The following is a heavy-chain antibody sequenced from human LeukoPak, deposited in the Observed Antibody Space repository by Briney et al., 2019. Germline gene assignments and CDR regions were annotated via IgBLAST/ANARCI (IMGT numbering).Heavy chain of an antibody. D-gene: IGHD3-16*01. CDR3: AKNHQSHVPEAIGY. V-gene: IGHV3-30*02. CDR1: GFTLSSYG. J-gene: IGHJ4*02. Sequence: GGSLRLSCAASGFTLSSYGMHWVRQAPGKGLEWVAFIRYDGSEKYYADSVKGRFTISRDNSKNTLYLQMNSLRTEDTAVYYCAKNHQSHVPEAIGYWGQGTLVTVSS. CDR2: IRYDGSEK.